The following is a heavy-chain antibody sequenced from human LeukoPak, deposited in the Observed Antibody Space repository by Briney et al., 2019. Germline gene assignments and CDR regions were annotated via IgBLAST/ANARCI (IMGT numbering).Heavy chain of an antibody. J-gene: IGHJ3*02. CDR1: GFTFSSYS. D-gene: IGHD4-17*01. CDR3: ARDLRPKDYGDYPDAFDI. V-gene: IGHV3-21*01. Sequence: GGSLRLSCAASGFTFSSYSMNWVRQAPGKGLEWVSSISSSSSYIYYADSVKGRFTISRDNAKNSLYLQMNSLRAEDTAVYYCARDLRPKDYGDYPDAFDIWGKGTMVTVSS. CDR2: ISSSSSYI.